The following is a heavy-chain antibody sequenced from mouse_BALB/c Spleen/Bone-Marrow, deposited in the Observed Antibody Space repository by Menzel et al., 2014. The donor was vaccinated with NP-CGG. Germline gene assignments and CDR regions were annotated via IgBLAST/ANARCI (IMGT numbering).Heavy chain of an antibody. CDR3: ARAMIYYYAMDY. CDR2: INPYDDGT. D-gene: IGHD2-4*01. CDR1: GYSFTSFI. V-gene: IGHV1-14*01. J-gene: IGHJ4*01. Sequence: VQLKQSGPELVKPGASVKMSCKASGYSFTSFIMHWVKKKPGQGLEWIGYINPYDDGTKYNEKFKGKAILTSDKSSSTANMELSSLTSEDSAVYYCARAMIYYYAMDYWGQGTSVTVSS.